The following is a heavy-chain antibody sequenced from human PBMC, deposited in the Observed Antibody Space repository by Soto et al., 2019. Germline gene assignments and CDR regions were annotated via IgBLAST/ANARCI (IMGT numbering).Heavy chain of an antibody. CDR2: INDDGSRT. V-gene: IGHV3-74*01. J-gene: IGHJ2*01. CDR3: VRDHHDYDFWSGNPRGYFDL. Sequence: EVQLVESGGGLVQPGGSLRLSCAASGFTLSNFWMHWVRQVPGKGLVWVSRINDDGSRTKYADSVEGRLTISRDNAKNTLYLQMDSLRVEDTAVHYCVRDHHDYDFWSGNPRGYFDLWGRGTLVTVSS. D-gene: IGHD3-3*01. CDR1: GFTLSNFW.